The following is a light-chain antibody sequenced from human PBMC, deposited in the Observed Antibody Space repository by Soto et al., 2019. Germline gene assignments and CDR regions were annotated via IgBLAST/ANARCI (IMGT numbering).Light chain of an antibody. V-gene: IGKV3D-20*02. CDR1: QSVSSSY. Sequence: EIVLTQSPATLALSPGERATLSCRASQSVSSSYLAWYQQKPGQPPRILIYGASSRDTGIPDRFSGSGSGTDFTLTINRLQSEDFEVYYCQMYNNWVGTFGGGTKVDIK. CDR3: QMYNNWVGT. CDR2: GAS. J-gene: IGKJ4*01.